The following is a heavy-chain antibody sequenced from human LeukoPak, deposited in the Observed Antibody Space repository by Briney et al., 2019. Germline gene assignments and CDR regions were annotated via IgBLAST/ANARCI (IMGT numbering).Heavy chain of an antibody. J-gene: IGHJ5*02. CDR3: ARIRGGSSSEGWFDP. V-gene: IGHV1-46*01. CDR1: GYTFTGYY. D-gene: IGHD2-15*01. CDR2: INPSGGST. Sequence: GASVKVSCKASGYTFTGYYIHWVRQTPGQGLEWMGIINPSGGSTSYAQKFQGRVTMTRDTSTSTVYMELSSLRSEDTAVYYCARIRGGSSSEGWFDPWGQGTLVTVSS.